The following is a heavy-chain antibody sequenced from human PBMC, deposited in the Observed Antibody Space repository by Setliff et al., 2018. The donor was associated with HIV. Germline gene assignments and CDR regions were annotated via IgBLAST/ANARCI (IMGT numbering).Heavy chain of an antibody. CDR3: ARVDVERSGVFCQMGV. CDR1: EFTLSKYS. D-gene: IGHD1-1*01. V-gene: IGHV3-21*01. J-gene: IGHJ6*02. Sequence: GESLKISCAAAEFTLSKYSVTWVRQAPGKGLEWVSSMSYSGRYIHHADSVKGRFTISRDNGKNLVYLEMNSLRAEDTAVYYCARVDVERSGVFCQMGVWGPGTTVTVS. CDR2: MSYSGRYI.